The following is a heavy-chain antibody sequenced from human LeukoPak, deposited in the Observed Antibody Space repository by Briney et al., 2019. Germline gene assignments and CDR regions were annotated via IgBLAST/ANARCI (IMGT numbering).Heavy chain of an antibody. CDR3: ATTNEYSSGG. CDR1: GGSISSSGYY. CDR2: IYYSGDN. Sequence: SETLSLTCTVSGGSISSSGYYWGWIRQPPGKGLEWISSIYYSGDNYYNPSLKSRVTTSVDTSKSQFSLRLSSVTAADTAVYYCATTNEYSSGGWGQGTLVTVSS. V-gene: IGHV4-39*01. J-gene: IGHJ4*02. D-gene: IGHD6-25*01.